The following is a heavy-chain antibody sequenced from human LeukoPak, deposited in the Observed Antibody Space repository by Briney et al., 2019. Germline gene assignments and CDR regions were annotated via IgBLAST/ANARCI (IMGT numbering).Heavy chain of an antibody. D-gene: IGHD4-17*01. J-gene: IGHJ3*02. Sequence: SQTLSLTCTVSGGSISSGGYYWSWIRQHPGKGLEWIGYIYYSGSTYYNPSLKSRVTISVDTSKNQFSLKLSSVTAADTAVYYCARDYGDYAHALDIWGQGTMVTVSS. CDR2: IYYSGST. CDR1: GGSISSGGYY. V-gene: IGHV4-31*03. CDR3: ARDYGDYAHALDI.